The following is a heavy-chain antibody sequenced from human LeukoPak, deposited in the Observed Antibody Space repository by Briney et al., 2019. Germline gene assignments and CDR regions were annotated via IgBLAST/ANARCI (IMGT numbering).Heavy chain of an antibody. CDR3: ARDQGIGDASDI. J-gene: IGHJ3*02. V-gene: IGHV1-69*06. CDR2: INVIRDTA. CDR1: VGALTPYA. Sequence: GAPLRACSTPAVGALTPYAVSWVPEAPGPGPEWRGGINVIRDTANYAEKFQGRVTITADISTSTSSMELSSLRSEDTAVYYCARDQGIGDASDIWGQGTMVTVSS.